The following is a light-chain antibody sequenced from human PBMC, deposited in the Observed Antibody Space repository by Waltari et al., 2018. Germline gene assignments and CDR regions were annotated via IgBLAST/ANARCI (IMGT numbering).Light chain of an antibody. V-gene: IGLV3-1*01. J-gene: IGLJ2*01. CDR3: QAWDSTTVV. CDR2: QNS. Sequence: SYDLTQAPSVSVSPGQTAYITCSGDQLGDYYASWYQQKPGQSPVLVIYQNSKRPSGIPGRFSGSNSGNTATLTISGTQAIDEADYYCQAWDSTTVVFGGGTKLTVL. CDR1: QLGDYY.